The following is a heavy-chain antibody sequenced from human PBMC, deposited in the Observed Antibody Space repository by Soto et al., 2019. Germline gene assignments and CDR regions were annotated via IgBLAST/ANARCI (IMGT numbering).Heavy chain of an antibody. Sequence: EVQLLESGGGLVQPGGSLRLSCAASGFTFSSYAMSWVRQAPGKGLEWVSTTSGSGGSTYYADSVKGRFTISRDNSKNTFYLQMNSLRAEDMAVSYCAKDGGYGSGSYYSDDWGQGTLVTVSS. J-gene: IGHJ4*02. V-gene: IGHV3-23*01. CDR1: GFTFSSYA. D-gene: IGHD3-10*01. CDR3: AKDGGYGSGSYYSDD. CDR2: TSGSGGST.